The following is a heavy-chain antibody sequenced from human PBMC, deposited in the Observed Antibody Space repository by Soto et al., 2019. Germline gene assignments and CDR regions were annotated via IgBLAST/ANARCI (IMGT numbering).Heavy chain of an antibody. CDR3: AREASGHDF. Sequence: ASVKLSCKASGGTFSSFGISWVRQAPGQGLEWMGGIIPVFGRPNYAQRFRGRLTITADESTSTSYMELIDLTSEDTAVHYCAREASGHDFWGQGTQVTVSS. D-gene: IGHD5-12*01. V-gene: IGHV1-69*13. J-gene: IGHJ1*01. CDR1: GGTFSSFG. CDR2: IIPVFGRP.